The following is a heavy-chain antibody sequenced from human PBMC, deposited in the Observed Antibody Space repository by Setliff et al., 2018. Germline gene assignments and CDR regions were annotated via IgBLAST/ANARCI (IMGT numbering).Heavy chain of an antibody. CDR3: ARGLNSVSWTFAY. CDR2: INYRGST. J-gene: IGHJ4*02. Sequence: SETLSLTCSVSGGSISSSNYYWGWIRQSPGKGLEWIGSINYRGSTNYNPSLKSRVAISIDTSKNQFSLKVNSVTAADTAIYYCARGLNSVSWTFAYWGQGSLVTVSS. D-gene: IGHD2-15*01. V-gene: IGHV4-39*01. CDR1: GGSISSSNYY.